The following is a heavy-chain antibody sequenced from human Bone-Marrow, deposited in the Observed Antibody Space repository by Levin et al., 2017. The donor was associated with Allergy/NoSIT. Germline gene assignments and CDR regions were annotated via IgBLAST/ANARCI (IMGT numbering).Heavy chain of an antibody. Sequence: PGGSLRLSCTASGFSFSVYAMHWVRQAPGKGLEWLAVTSYNGSHKYYADSVKGRFSISRDNSKNILYLQMTSLTPLDTSTYYCARVTTDRLGRLGFWGPGTLVTVSS. CDR3: ARVTTDRLGRLGF. CDR2: TSYNGSHK. D-gene: IGHD6-6*01. J-gene: IGHJ4*02. V-gene: IGHV3-30*04. CDR1: GFSFSVYA.